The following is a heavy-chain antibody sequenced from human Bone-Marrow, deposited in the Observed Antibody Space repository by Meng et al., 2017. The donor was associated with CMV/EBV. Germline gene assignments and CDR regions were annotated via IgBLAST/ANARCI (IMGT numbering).Heavy chain of an antibody. D-gene: IGHD3-10*01. V-gene: IGHV1-2*02. CDR2: INPNRGGT. Sequence: ASVKVSCKASGYTFTGYYMHWVRQAPGQGLEWMGWINPNRGGTNNAQKFQGRVTMTRDTSISTAYMELSRLRSDDTAVYYCARVPLYYYGSGSYGPRGWYYPWGQGTLVTVSS. CDR3: ARVPLYYYGSGSYGPRGWYYP. CDR1: GYTFTGYY. J-gene: IGHJ5*02.